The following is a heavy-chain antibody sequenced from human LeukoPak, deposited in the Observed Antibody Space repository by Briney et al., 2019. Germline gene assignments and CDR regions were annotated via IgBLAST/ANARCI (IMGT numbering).Heavy chain of an antibody. CDR2: IYYSGSM. V-gene: IGHV4-39*01. D-gene: IGHD3-22*01. J-gene: IGHJ4*02. Sequence: PSETLSLTCTVSGGSISSNSYYWGWIRQPPGKGLEWIGSIYYSGSMYYNPSLKSRVTISVDTSKNQFSLKLSSVTAADTAIYYCARRYYYDSSGYCYFFDYWGQGTLVTVSS. CDR1: GGSISSNSYY. CDR3: ARRYYYDSSGYCYFFDY.